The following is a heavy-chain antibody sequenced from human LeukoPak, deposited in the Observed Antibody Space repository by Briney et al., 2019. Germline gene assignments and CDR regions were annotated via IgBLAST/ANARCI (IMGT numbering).Heavy chain of an antibody. CDR1: GGSISSSSYY. J-gene: IGHJ6*04. Sequence: SETLSLTCTVSGGSISSSSYYWGWIRQLPGKGLEWIGYIYYSGSTYYNPSLKSRVTISVDTSKNQFSLKLSSVTAADTAVYHCARSSSWPYLDMDVWGKGTTVTVSS. CDR3: ARSSSWPYLDMDV. D-gene: IGHD6-13*01. CDR2: IYYSGST. V-gene: IGHV4-31*03.